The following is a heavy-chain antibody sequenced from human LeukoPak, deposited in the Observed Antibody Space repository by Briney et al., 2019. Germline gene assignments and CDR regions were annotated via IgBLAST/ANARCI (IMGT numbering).Heavy chain of an antibody. CDR2: MNPNSGNT. V-gene: IGHV1-8*01. CDR1: GYTFTSYD. D-gene: IGHD4-17*01. Sequence: ASVKVSCKASGYTFTSYDINWVRQATAQGLEWMGWMNPNSGNTGYAQKFQGRVTMTRNTSISTAYMELSSLRSEDTAVYYCARVNYGDYDYYYGMDVWGQGTTVTVSS. J-gene: IGHJ6*02. CDR3: ARVNYGDYDYYYGMDV.